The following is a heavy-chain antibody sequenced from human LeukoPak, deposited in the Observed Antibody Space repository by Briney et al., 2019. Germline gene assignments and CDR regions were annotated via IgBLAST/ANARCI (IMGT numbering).Heavy chain of an antibody. Sequence: SETLSLTCAVYGGSFSGYYWSWIRQPPGKGLEWIGEINHSGSTNYNPSLKSRVTISVDTSKNQFSLKLSSVTAADTAVYYCARGQLYYDILTGYSLWGQGTLVTVFS. CDR2: INHSGST. CDR1: GGSFSGYY. V-gene: IGHV4-34*01. D-gene: IGHD3-9*01. J-gene: IGHJ1*01. CDR3: ARGQLYYDILTGYSL.